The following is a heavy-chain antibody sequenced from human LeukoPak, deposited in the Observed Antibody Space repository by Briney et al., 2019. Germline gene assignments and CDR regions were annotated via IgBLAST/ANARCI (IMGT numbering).Heavy chain of an antibody. CDR3: ATEDYTSRHAGALGFDP. V-gene: IGHV3-30*03. CDR2: IRQDGDGR. CDR1: GFAFSSYV. Sequence: GGSLRLSCAASGFAFSSYVMHWARQAPGEGLEWVAVIRQDGDGRFYGNSVKGRFTISRDNSRNALYLEMDSLRVEDTARYFCATEDYTSRHAGALGFDPWGQGTLVTVSA. D-gene: IGHD3-22*01. J-gene: IGHJ5*02.